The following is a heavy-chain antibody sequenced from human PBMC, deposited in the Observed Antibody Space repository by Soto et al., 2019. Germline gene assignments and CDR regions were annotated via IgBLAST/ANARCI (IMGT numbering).Heavy chain of an antibody. D-gene: IGHD2-15*01. Sequence: QVQLVQSGAEVKTPGASVKVSCETSGYTFANYGLTWVRQAPTQGFEWIGWISAYNGKTNYAQKFQGRVTLTTDTSTSTAYMELRSLRSDDTGVYYCARLVVTSPGSGGQGTLVTVSS. V-gene: IGHV1-18*01. CDR3: ARLVVTSPGS. CDR1: GYTFANYG. J-gene: IGHJ4*02. CDR2: ISAYNGKT.